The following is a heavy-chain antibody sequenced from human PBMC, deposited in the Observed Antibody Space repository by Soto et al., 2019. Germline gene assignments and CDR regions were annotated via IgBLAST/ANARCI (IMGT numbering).Heavy chain of an antibody. Sequence: QVQLQESGPGLVKPSQTLSLTCTVSGGSISSGGYYWSWIRQHPGKGLEWIGYIYYSGSTYYNPSLKSXVTISVXXXXXXXXXXXXXXXXXXXXXXXXXXXXXSGYMDVWGQGTTVTVSS. CDR3: XXXXXXSGYMDV. CDR2: IYYSGST. CDR1: GGSISSGGYY. D-gene: IGHD3-10*01. V-gene: IGHV4-31*03. J-gene: IGHJ6*02.